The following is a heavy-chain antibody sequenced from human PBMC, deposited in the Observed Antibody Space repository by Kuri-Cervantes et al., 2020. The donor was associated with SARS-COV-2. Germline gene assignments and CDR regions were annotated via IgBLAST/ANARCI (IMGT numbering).Heavy chain of an antibody. Sequence: SETLSLTCTVSGGSISSYYWNWIRQPPGKGLEWIGYIYYSGSTNYNPSLKSRVTMSVDTSKNQFSLKLSSVTAADTAVYYCARDPGIAVAGGFDYWGQGTLVTVSS. CDR1: GGSISSYY. CDR2: IYYSGST. V-gene: IGHV4-59*12. D-gene: IGHD6-19*01. CDR3: ARDPGIAVAGGFDY. J-gene: IGHJ4*02.